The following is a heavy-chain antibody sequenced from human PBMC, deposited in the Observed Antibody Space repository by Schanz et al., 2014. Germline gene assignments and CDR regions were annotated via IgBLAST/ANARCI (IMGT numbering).Heavy chain of an antibody. V-gene: IGHV4-4*02. Sequence: QLQLQESGPGLVKPSETLSLTCTVSGDSISNSHWWNWVRQPPGKGLEWIGVIYHGGTTIYNPSLESRVTISIDKSKNQFSVRLTSVTAADTAVYYCAREIESSMIRGVIDWGQGTLVTVSS. CDR3: AREIESSMIRGVID. CDR1: GDSISNSHW. D-gene: IGHD3-10*01. J-gene: IGHJ4*02. CDR2: IYHGGTT.